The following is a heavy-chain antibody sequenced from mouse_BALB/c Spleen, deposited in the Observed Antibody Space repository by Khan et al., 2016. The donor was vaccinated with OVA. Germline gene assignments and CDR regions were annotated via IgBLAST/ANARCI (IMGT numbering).Heavy chain of an antibody. Sequence: QVQLQQSGAELVKPGASVKMSCKASGYTFTSYNMHWVKQTPGQGLEWIGAIYPGNGDTSYNQKFKGKATLTADKSSSTAYMQLSSLTSADSAVYYWARWEDYYGSRGAWFAYWGQGTLVPVSA. D-gene: IGHD1-1*01. J-gene: IGHJ3*01. CDR3: ARWEDYYGSRGAWFAY. CDR2: IYPGNGDT. V-gene: IGHV1-12*01. CDR1: GYTFTSYN.